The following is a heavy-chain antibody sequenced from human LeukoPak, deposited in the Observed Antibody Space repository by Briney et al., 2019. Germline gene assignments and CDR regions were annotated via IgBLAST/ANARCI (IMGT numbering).Heavy chain of an antibody. CDR3: ARGEMATSFDY. D-gene: IGHD5-24*01. CDR2: IYYSGST. CDR1: GGSISSYY. V-gene: IGHV4-59*01. J-gene: IGHJ4*02. Sequence: SETLSLTCTVSGGSISSYYWSWIRQPPGKGLEWIGYIYYSGSTNYNPPLKSRVTISVDTSKNQFSLKLSSVTAADTAVYYCARGEMATSFDYWGQGTLVTVSS.